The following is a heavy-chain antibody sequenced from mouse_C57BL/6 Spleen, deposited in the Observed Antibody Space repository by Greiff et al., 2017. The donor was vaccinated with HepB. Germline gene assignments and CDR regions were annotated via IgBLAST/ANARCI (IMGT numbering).Heavy chain of an antibody. V-gene: IGHV1-69*01. CDR1: GYTFTSYW. CDR3: ARLDNPFSMHY. D-gene: IGHD1-3*01. J-gene: IGHJ4*01. CDR2: IDPSDSYT. Sequence: QVQLQQPGAELVMPGASVKLSCKASGYTFTSYWMHWVKQRPGQGLEWIGEIDPSDSYTNYNQKFKGKSTLTVDKSSSTAYMQLSSLTSEDSAVYDCARLDNPFSMHYWCQGTPATVSS.